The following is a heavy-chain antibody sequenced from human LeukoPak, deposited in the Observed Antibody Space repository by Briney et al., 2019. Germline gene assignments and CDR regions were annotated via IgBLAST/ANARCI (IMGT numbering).Heavy chain of an antibody. CDR3: AKVGRGYYFDY. CDR2: IWYDGSNK. V-gene: IGHV3-33*06. CDR1: GFTFSSYG. D-gene: IGHD2-15*01. J-gene: IGHJ4*02. Sequence: GRSLRLSCAASGFTFSSYGMHWVRQAPGKGLEWVAVIWYDGSNKYYADSVKGRFTISRDNSKNTLYLQMNSLRAEDTAVYYCAKVGRGYYFDYWGQGTLVTVSS.